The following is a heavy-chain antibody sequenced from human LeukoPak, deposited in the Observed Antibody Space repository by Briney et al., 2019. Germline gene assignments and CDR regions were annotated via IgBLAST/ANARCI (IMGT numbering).Heavy chain of an antibody. D-gene: IGHD4-17*01. J-gene: IGHJ6*02. CDR1: GFTFSTYA. CDR2: STGSGGTT. CDR3: AKLQSHGLRTYYGMDV. V-gene: IGHV3-23*01. Sequence: GGSLRLSCAASGFTFSTYAMTWVRQAPGKGLEWVSASTGSGGTTYYADSVMGRFTISRDNSKNTLYLQMISLRAEDTAVYYCAKLQSHGLRTYYGMDVWGQGTTVTVSS.